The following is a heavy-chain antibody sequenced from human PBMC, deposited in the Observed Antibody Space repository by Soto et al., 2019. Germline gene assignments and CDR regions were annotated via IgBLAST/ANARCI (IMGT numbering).Heavy chain of an antibody. J-gene: IGHJ6*02. CDR2: IYHSGST. CDR1: GGSISSGGSS. D-gene: IGHD2-8*01. CDR3: AKILVIVGYTYGMDV. Sequence: SETLSLTCDVSGGSISSGGSSWSWIRQPTGKGLEWIGNIYHSGSTYYNPSLKSRVTISVDTSKNQLSLNLSSVTAADTAVYYCAKILVIVGYTYGMDVWGQGTTVTVSS. V-gene: IGHV4-30-2*01.